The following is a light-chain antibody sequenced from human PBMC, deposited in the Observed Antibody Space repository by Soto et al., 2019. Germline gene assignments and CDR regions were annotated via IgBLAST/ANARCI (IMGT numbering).Light chain of an antibody. V-gene: IGKV1-12*01. CDR3: QQPISFPIT. Sequence: DIQMTQSPSSVSASVGDRVTITCRASQAIDSWLAWYQQKPGEAPKLLIFTGSLLHSGVPPRFSGSGSGTDFTLTISSLQPEDFATYYCQQPISFPITFGQGTRLEIK. CDR1: QAIDSW. J-gene: IGKJ5*01. CDR2: TGS.